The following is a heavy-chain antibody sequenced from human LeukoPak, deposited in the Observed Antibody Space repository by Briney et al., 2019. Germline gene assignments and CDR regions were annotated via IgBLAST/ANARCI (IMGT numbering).Heavy chain of an antibody. V-gene: IGHV3-23*01. D-gene: IGHD6-13*01. CDR1: GFTFSSYA. CDR2: ISGSGGST. J-gene: IGHJ4*02. CDR3: AKDSSSWYESLVFDY. Sequence: PGGSLRLSCAASGFTFSSYAMSWVRQAPGKGLEWVSAISGSGGSTYYADPVKGRFTISRDNSKNTLYLQMNSLRAEDTAVYYCAKDSSSWYESLVFDYWGQGTLVTVSS.